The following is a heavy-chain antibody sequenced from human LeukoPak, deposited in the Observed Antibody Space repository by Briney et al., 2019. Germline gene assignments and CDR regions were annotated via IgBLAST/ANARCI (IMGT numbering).Heavy chain of an antibody. CDR2: IFYSGST. Sequence: RSSETLSLTCNVSGDSIGSSSYYWDWIRQTPEKGLEWIGSIFYSGSTYYTPSLKSRVTMSLDTSKNQFSLRLTSVTAADTAVYYCARQVAIVEPTDPNWFDSWGQGTLVTVSS. D-gene: IGHD1-26*01. CDR1: GDSIGSSSYY. J-gene: IGHJ5*01. V-gene: IGHV4-39*07. CDR3: ARQVAIVEPTDPNWFDS.